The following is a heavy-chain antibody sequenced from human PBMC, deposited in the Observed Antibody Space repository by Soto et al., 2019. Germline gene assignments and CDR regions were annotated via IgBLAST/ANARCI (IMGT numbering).Heavy chain of an antibody. CDR3: AGGKDIVLVPVLMGGYLDH. Sequence: EVQLVQTGVEVKKPGESLKISCKGSGYTFVSYWIAWLRQMPGKGLEWMGMIYPADSQTRDSPSFQGQVTISADRITDTADRRGDTLKASDAATYFCAGGKDIVLVPVLMGGYLDHWGRGTLVTVSS. J-gene: IGHJ2*01. V-gene: IGHV5-51*03. CDR1: GYTFVSYW. CDR2: IYPADSQT. D-gene: IGHD2-15*01.